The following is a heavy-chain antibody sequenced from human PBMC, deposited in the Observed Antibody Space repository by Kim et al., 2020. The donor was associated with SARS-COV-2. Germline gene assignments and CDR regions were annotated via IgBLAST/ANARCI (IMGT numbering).Heavy chain of an antibody. V-gene: IGHV4-39*07. J-gene: IGHJ5*02. CDR3: ARDLTQTYYYDSPSPRWFDP. Sequence: SETLSLTCTVSGGSISSSSYYWGWIRQPPGKGLEWIGSIYYSGSTYHNPSLKSRVTISVDTSKNQFSLKLSSVTAADTAVYYCARDLTQTYYYDSPSPRWFDPWGQGTLVTVSS. D-gene: IGHD3-22*01. CDR2: IYYSGST. CDR1: GGSISSSSYY.